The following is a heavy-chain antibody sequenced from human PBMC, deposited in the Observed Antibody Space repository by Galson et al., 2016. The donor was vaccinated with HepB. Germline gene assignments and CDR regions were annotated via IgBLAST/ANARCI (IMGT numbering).Heavy chain of an antibody. CDR3: GRAYYYVSGSYGVYYGMDV. D-gene: IGHD3-10*01. J-gene: IGHJ6*04. Sequence: SVKVSCKASGYTFTTYYIHWVRQAPGQGLEWMGVVNPSDGNTRYAQKFQGRVTMTSDTSTSTVYMELSSLRSEDTAVYQCGRAYYYVSGSYGVYYGMDVWGKGTTVTVSS. CDR2: VNPSDGNT. CDR1: GYTFTTYY. V-gene: IGHV1-46*03.